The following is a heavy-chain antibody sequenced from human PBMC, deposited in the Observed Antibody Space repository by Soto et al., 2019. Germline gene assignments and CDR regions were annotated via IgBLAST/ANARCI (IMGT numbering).Heavy chain of an antibody. CDR2: INHSGST. D-gene: IGHD1-1*01. Sequence: SETLSLTCAVYGGSFSGYYWSWIRQPPGKGLEWIGEINHSGSTNYNPSLKSRVTISVDTSKNQFSLKLSSVTAADTAVYYCARGSPRIQMEGRRYYYYYAMDVWGQGTTVTV. V-gene: IGHV4-34*01. CDR3: ARGSPRIQMEGRRYYYYYAMDV. CDR1: GGSFSGYY. J-gene: IGHJ6*02.